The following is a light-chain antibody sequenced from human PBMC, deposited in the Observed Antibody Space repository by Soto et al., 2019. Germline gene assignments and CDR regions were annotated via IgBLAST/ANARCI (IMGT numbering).Light chain of an antibody. V-gene: IGKV3-20*01. CDR3: QQYERPPWT. CDR1: QTVSGRN. CDR2: GAS. J-gene: IGKJ1*01. Sequence: EIVLTQSPGTLSLSPGERATLSCRASQTVSGRNLAWYQQKPGQAPRLVIFGASTRAPGIPDRFTGRGSGTDFTITISRLEPEDSAVYYCQQYERPPWTFGQGTKVEIK.